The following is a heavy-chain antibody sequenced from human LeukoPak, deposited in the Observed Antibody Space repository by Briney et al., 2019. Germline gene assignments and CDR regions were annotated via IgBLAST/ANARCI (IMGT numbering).Heavy chain of an antibody. V-gene: IGHV7-4-1*02. Sequence: ASVQASCQASGHTFPNHAMNWVRPAPGQGPEWMGWINTNTGNPTYAQGFTGRFVFSLATSVSTAYLQISSLKAEDTAVYYCARGYGHFDYWGQGTLVTVSS. CDR3: ARGYGHFDY. J-gene: IGHJ4*02. CDR2: INTNTGNP. D-gene: IGHD3-16*01. CDR1: GHTFPNHA.